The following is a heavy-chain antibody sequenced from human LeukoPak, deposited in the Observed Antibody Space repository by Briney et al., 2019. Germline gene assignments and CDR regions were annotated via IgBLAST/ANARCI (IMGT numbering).Heavy chain of an antibody. CDR1: GFTFSRYW. CDR3: AGGSGWLIDS. J-gene: IGHJ4*02. V-gene: IGHV3-7*04. CDR2: IKQDGSEK. D-gene: IGHD6-19*01. Sequence: PGVSLRLSCAASGFTFSRYWMNWVRQSPGKGLEWVANIKQDGSEKYYVDSVKGRFTISRDNAKNSLYLQLNSLGAEDTAVYYCAGGSGWLIDSWGQGTLVTVSS.